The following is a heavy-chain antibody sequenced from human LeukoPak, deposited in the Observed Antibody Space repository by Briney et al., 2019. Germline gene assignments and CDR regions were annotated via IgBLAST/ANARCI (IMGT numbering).Heavy chain of an antibody. D-gene: IGHD5-18*01. CDR2: VYYSKNT. V-gene: IGHV4-39*01. J-gene: IGHJ4*02. CDR1: GGSISSSSAY. CDR3: VSPRGFSYGYFDY. Sequence: SETLSLTCTVSGGSISSSSAYWGWIRQPPGKGLEWIGSVYYSKNTYYNPSLKSRVTISADTSKNQFSLTLGSVSATDTAVYYCVSPRGFSYGYFDYWGQGTLVTVSS.